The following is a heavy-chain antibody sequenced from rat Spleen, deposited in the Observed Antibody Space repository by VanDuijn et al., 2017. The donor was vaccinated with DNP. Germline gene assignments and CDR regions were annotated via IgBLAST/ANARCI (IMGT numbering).Heavy chain of an antibody. J-gene: IGHJ1*01. CDR2: MWTGGRS. D-gene: IGHD1-1*01. V-gene: IGHV2-30*01. CDR3: ARGDYSGYWYFDL. Sequence: QVRLKESGPGLVQPSQTLSLTCTVSGFSIASYNVHWLRQPPGKGLEWMGIMWTGGRSDYNLALKSRLTISRETSKSQGFFKMNSLQTEDVATCYCARGDYSGYWYFDLWGPGTMVTVSS. CDR1: GFSIASYN.